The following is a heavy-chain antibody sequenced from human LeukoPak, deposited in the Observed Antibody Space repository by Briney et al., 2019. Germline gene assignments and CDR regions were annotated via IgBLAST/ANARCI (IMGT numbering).Heavy chain of an antibody. D-gene: IGHD3-9*01. V-gene: IGHV3-11*01. CDR1: GFTFSDYY. Sequence: GGSLRLSCAASGFTFSDYYMSWIRQAPGKGLEWVAYIGSSGSTIYYADSVKGRFTISRDNAKKSLYLQMNSLRAEDTAVYYCARVLTGSNRQLDYWGQGTLVTVSS. CDR3: ARVLTGSNRQLDY. J-gene: IGHJ4*02. CDR2: IGSSGSTI.